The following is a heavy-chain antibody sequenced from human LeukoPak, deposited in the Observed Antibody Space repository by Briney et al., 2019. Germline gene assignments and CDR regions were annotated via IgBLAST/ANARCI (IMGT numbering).Heavy chain of an antibody. J-gene: IGHJ6*03. CDR1: GFTFSSYG. Sequence: GGSLRLSCAASGFTFSSYGMHWVRQAPGKGLEWVAVIWYDGSDKYYADSVKGRFTISRDNSKNMLYLQMNSLRAEDTAVYYCAKDKDYGYYMDVWGKGTTVTVSS. CDR2: IWYDGSDK. D-gene: IGHD3-16*01. CDR3: AKDKDYGYYMDV. V-gene: IGHV3-33*06.